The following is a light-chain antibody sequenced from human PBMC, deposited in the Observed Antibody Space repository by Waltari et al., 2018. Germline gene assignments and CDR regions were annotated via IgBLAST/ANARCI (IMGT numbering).Light chain of an antibody. Sequence: QSVLTQPPSVSGAPGQRVTISCTGISSNIRAGYDVHWYQQLPETAPKLLIYCNSNRPSGVPDRFSGSKSGTSASLAITGLQAEDEADYYCQSYDSSLSGHVVFGGGTKLTVL. CDR2: CNS. CDR1: SSNIRAGYD. J-gene: IGLJ2*01. V-gene: IGLV1-40*01. CDR3: QSYDSSLSGHVV.